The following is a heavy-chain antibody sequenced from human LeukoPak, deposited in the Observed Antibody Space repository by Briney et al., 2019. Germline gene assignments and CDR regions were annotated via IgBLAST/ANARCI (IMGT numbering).Heavy chain of an antibody. CDR2: INTNTGNP. J-gene: IGHJ6*02. V-gene: IGHV7-4-1*02. CDR1: GYTFTSYA. Sequence: ASVKVSCKASGYTFTSYAMNWVRQAPGQGLEWIGWINTNTGNPTYAQGFTGRFVFSLDTSVSTAYLQISSLKAEDTAVYYCARGGIAAAGTRPNYYYYYGMDVWGQGTTVTVSS. D-gene: IGHD6-13*01. CDR3: ARGGIAAAGTRPNYYYYYGMDV.